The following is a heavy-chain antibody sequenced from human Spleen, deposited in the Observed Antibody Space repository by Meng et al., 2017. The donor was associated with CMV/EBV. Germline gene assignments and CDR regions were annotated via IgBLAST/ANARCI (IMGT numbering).Heavy chain of an antibody. V-gene: IGHV3-48*04. D-gene: IGHD6-19*01. Sequence: GESLKISCAASGFTFSSYSMNWVRQAPGKGLEWVSYISGSGRTIYYADSVKGRFTISRDNAKKSLFLQMNSLRAEDTAVYYCARERMWGGLERSGWYYYGLDVWGQGTTVTVSS. CDR3: ARERMWGGLERSGWYYYGLDV. J-gene: IGHJ6*02. CDR2: ISGSGRTI. CDR1: GFTFSSYS.